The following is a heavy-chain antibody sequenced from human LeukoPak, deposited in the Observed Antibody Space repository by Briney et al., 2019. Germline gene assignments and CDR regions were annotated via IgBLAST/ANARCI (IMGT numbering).Heavy chain of an antibody. CDR1: GFTFSSYW. Sequence: GGSLRLSCAASGFTFSSYWMHWVRQAPGKGLVWVSRINSDGSSTTYADSVKGRFTISRDNAKNSLYLQMNSLRAEDTAVYYCARDIIVAGTDYYYYMDVWGKGTTVTVSS. J-gene: IGHJ6*03. CDR2: INSDGSST. CDR3: ARDIIVAGTDYYYYMDV. D-gene: IGHD6-19*01. V-gene: IGHV3-74*01.